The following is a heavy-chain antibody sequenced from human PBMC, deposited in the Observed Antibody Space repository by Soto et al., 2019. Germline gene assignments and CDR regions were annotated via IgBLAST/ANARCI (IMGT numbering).Heavy chain of an antibody. J-gene: IGHJ6*02. CDR2: IIPIFGTA. CDR3: ARDHSSSFYYYGMDV. D-gene: IGHD6-6*01. Sequence: QVQLVQAGAEVKKPGSSVKVSCQASGVTFSSYAIRWVRQAPGQGLEGMGGIIPIFGTANYAQKFQGRVTITAYESTSTAYMELSSLRSEDTAVYYCARDHSSSFYYYGMDVWGQGTTVTVSS. V-gene: IGHV1-69*01. CDR1: GVTFSSYA.